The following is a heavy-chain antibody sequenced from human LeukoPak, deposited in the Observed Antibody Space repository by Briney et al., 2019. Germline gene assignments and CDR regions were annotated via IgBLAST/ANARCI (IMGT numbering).Heavy chain of an antibody. D-gene: IGHD1-26*01. CDR1: GFTCNNFE. CDR3: VRESKRSGWFDH. J-gene: IGHJ5*02. Sequence: GGSLRLSCAVSGFTCNNFEMNWVRQAPGKGLEWVSYIDTSGTSLYYADSVRGRFTISRDNSKNSLSLQMSSLRSEDTALYFCVRESKRSGWFDHWGQGTLVTVSS. CDR2: IDTSGTSL. V-gene: IGHV3-48*03.